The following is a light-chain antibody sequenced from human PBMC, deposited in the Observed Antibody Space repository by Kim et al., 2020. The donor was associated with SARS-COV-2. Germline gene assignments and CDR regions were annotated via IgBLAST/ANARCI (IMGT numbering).Light chain of an antibody. CDR3: QQYDSVPWT. Sequence: DIQLTQSPSSLSASVGDGVTIACWADQVISNYLAWYQRKPGRPPTLLIYDASGLQSGVPSRFSGSRSGTDFTLTISSLQPEDVGTYYCQQYDSVPWTFGQGTKVEIK. CDR1: QVISNY. V-gene: IGKV1-27*01. J-gene: IGKJ1*01. CDR2: DAS.